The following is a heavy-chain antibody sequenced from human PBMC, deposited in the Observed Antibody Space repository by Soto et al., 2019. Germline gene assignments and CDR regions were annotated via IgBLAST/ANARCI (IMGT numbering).Heavy chain of an antibody. Sequence: ETLSLTCTVSGGSISGHYWSWIRQSPGKGLEWIGYIFYSGITNYNPSLKSRVTISVDTSRNQFSLRLSSVTAADTAVYFCARVGSSGWAPDYWSQGTLVTVSS. J-gene: IGHJ4*02. CDR2: IFYSGIT. V-gene: IGHV4-59*11. D-gene: IGHD6-19*01. CDR3: ARVGSSGWAPDY. CDR1: GGSISGHY.